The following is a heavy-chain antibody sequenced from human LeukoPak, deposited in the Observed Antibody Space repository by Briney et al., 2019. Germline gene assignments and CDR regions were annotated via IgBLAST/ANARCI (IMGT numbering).Heavy chain of an antibody. CDR2: IYTSGST. Sequence: SETLSLTCTVSGGSISSYYWSWIRQPAGKGLEWVGRIYTSGSTNYNPSLKSRVTMSVDTSKNQFSLELSSVTAADTAVYYCAREYCSGGSCFGYYYMDVWGKGTTVTVSS. J-gene: IGHJ6*03. D-gene: IGHD2-15*01. CDR1: GGSISSYY. V-gene: IGHV4-4*07. CDR3: AREYCSGGSCFGYYYMDV.